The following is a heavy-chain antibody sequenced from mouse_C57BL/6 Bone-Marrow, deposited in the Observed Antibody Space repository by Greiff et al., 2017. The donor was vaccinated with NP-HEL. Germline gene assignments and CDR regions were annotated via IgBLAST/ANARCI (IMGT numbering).Heavy chain of an antibody. CDR2: IHPNSGST. CDR3: ARRGTGTDWYFDV. V-gene: IGHV1-64*01. D-gene: IGHD4-1*01. J-gene: IGHJ1*03. Sequence: QVQLQQPGAELVKPGASVKLSCKASGYTFTSYWMHWVKQRPGQGLEWIGMIHPNSGSTNYNEKFKSKATLTVDKSSSTAYMQLSSLTSEDSAVDYCARRGTGTDWYFDVWGTGTTVTVSS. CDR1: GYTFTSYW.